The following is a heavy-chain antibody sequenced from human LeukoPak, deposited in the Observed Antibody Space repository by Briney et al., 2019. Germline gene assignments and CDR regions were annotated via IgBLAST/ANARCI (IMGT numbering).Heavy chain of an antibody. Sequence: PGGSLRLSCAASGFTVSSNYMSWVRQAPGKGLEWVSVIYSGGSTYYADSVKGRFTISRHNSKNTLYLQMNSLRAEDTAVYYCARSAGDSPGEFDYWGQGTLVTVSS. V-gene: IGHV3-53*04. CDR3: ARSAGDSPGEFDY. J-gene: IGHJ4*02. D-gene: IGHD4-17*01. CDR1: GFTVSSNY. CDR2: IYSGGST.